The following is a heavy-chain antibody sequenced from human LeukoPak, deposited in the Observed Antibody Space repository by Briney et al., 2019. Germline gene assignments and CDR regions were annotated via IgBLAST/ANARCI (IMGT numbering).Heavy chain of an antibody. CDR3: ARDRRSRGYSYGDFDY. V-gene: IGHV1-69*01. CDR1: GGTFSSYA. D-gene: IGHD5-18*01. Sequence: SVKASCKASGGTFSSYAISWVRQAPGQGLEWMGGIIPIFGTANYAQKFQGRVTITADESTSTAYMELSSLRSEDTAVCYRARDRRSRGYSYGDFDYWGQGTLVTVSS. J-gene: IGHJ4*02. CDR2: IIPIFGTA.